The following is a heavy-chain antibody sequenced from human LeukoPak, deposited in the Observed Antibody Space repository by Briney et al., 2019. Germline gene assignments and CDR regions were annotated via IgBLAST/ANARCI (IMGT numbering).Heavy chain of an antibody. CDR3: ARPPTYGDYGWYFDL. CDR1: GYSFTSYW. V-gene: IGHV5-51*01. J-gene: IGHJ2*01. D-gene: IGHD4-17*01. Sequence: GEPLKISCKGSGYSFTSYWIGWVRQLPGKGLEWMGIIYPGDSDTRYSPSFQGQVTISADKSISTAYLQWSSLKASDTAMYYCARPPTYGDYGWYFDLWGRGTLVTVSS. CDR2: IYPGDSDT.